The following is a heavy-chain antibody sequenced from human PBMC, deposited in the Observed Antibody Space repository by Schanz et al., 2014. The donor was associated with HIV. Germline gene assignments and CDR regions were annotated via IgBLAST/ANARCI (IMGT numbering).Heavy chain of an antibody. D-gene: IGHD6-13*01. CDR3: ARETSGFSTSWPPRYHYYGMDV. CDR1: GFMFSSYG. CDR2: MWYDESHK. J-gene: IGHJ6*02. Sequence: QVQLVESGGGLVQPGGSLRVSCAASGFMFSSYGMSWVRQAPGKGLEWVAAMWYDESHKGYADSVKGRFTISRDNSKNTLYLEMNSLRPEDTAVYYCARETSGFSTSWPPRYHYYGMDVWGQGTTVTVSS. V-gene: IGHV3-33*08.